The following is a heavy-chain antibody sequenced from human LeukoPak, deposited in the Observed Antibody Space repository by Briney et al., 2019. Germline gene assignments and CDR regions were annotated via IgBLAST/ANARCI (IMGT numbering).Heavy chain of an antibody. Sequence: SGTLSLTCAVSGGSISSSNWWSWVRQPPGKGLEWIGEIYHSGSTNYNPSLKSRVTISVDKSKNQFSLKLSSVTAADTAVYYCAREGRRVWDYDAFDIWGQGTMVTVSS. J-gene: IGHJ3*02. CDR1: GGSISSSNW. CDR3: AREGRRVWDYDAFDI. CDR2: IYHSGST. D-gene: IGHD1-14*01. V-gene: IGHV4-4*02.